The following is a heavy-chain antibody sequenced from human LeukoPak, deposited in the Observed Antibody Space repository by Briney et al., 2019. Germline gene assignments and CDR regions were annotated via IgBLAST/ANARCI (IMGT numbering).Heavy chain of an antibody. Sequence: PGGSLRLSCAASGFTVSSKYMSWVRQAPGKGLEWVSAISGSGGSTYYADSVKGRFTVSRDNSKNTLYLQMNSLRAEDTAVYYCAKGSAYYDILTGYSDYWGQGTLVTVSS. CDR2: ISGSGGST. CDR3: AKGSAYYDILTGYSDY. V-gene: IGHV3-23*01. D-gene: IGHD3-9*01. CDR1: GFTVSSKY. J-gene: IGHJ4*02.